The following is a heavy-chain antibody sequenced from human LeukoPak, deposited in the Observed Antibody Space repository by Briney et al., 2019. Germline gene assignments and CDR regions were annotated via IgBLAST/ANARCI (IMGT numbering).Heavy chain of an antibody. CDR2: IKEDGSDK. Sequence: GGSLRPSCAASGFSFSSYWMSWVRQAPGKGLEWVANIKEDGSDKYYVDSVKGRFTISRDNAKNSLYLQMNSLRAEDTAVYYCARGRAEARYWGQGTLVTVSS. CDR1: GFSFSSYW. V-gene: IGHV3-7*01. CDR3: ARGRAEARY. J-gene: IGHJ4*02.